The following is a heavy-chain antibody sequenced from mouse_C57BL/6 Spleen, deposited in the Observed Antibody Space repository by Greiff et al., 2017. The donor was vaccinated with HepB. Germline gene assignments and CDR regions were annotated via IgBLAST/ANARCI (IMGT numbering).Heavy chain of an antibody. D-gene: IGHD2-2*01. Sequence: EVHLVESGGGLVKPGGSLKLSCAASGFTFSSYAMSWVRQTPEKRLEWVATISDGGSYTYYPDNVKGRFTISRDNAKNNLYLQMSHLKSEDTAMYYCARVLSTMVTTGFAYWGQGTLVTVSA. CDR3: ARVLSTMVTTGFAY. V-gene: IGHV5-4*01. CDR1: GFTFSSYA. J-gene: IGHJ3*01. CDR2: ISDGGSYT.